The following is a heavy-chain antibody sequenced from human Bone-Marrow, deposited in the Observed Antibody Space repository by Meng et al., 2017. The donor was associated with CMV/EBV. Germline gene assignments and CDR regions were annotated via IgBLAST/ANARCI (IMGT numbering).Heavy chain of an antibody. V-gene: IGHV1-69*05. CDR2: IIPIFGTA. D-gene: IGHD3-3*01. J-gene: IGHJ6*02. Sequence: SVKVSCKASGGTFSSYAISWVRQAPGQGLEWMGGIIPIFGTANYAQKFQGRVTITTDESTSTAYMELSSLRSEDTAVYYCARDLPTYYDFWSGYYGNYYYGMDVWGQGTTVTVSS. CDR1: GGTFSSYA. CDR3: ARDLPTYYDFWSGYYGNYYYGMDV.